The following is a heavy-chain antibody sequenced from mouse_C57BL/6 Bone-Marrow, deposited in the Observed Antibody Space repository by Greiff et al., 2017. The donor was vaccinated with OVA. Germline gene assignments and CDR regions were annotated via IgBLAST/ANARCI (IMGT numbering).Heavy chain of an antibody. Sequence: EVQLQQSGAELVRPGASVKLSCTASGFNIKDDYMHWVKQRPEQGLEWIGWIDPENGDTEYASKLQGKATITADTSSKTAYLQLSSLTSENTDVYYCTDYYDGDWGQGTTLTVSA. V-gene: IGHV14-4*01. CDR2: IDPENGDT. D-gene: IGHD1-1*02. CDR1: GFNIKDDY. J-gene: IGHJ2*01. CDR3: TDYYDGD.